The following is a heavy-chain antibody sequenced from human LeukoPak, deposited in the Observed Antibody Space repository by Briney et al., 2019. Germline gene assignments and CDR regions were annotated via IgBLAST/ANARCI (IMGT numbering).Heavy chain of an antibody. J-gene: IGHJ5*02. V-gene: IGHV3-30*04. CDR2: ISHDGTYK. CDR1: GFTITTYA. Sequence: GGSLRLSCAASGFTITTYAMTWVRQAPGKGLESVAVISHDGTYKNYADSVKGRFTISRDTSKNTVYLQMNSLRSEDTAVYYCATFLLHCSGGSCYSGGWDYWFDPWGQGTLVTVSS. D-gene: IGHD2-15*01. CDR3: ATFLLHCSGGSCYSGGWDYWFDP.